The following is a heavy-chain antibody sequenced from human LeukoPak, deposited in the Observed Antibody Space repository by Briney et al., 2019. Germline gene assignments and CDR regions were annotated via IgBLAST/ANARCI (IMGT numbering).Heavy chain of an antibody. J-gene: IGHJ4*02. D-gene: IGHD3-3*01. CDR2: IRSKANSYAT. V-gene: IGHV3-73*01. CDR1: GFTFSGSA. Sequence: GGSLRLSWAASGFTFSGSAMHWVRQASGKGLEWVGRIRSKANSYATAYAASVKGRFTISRDDSKNTAYLQMNSLKTEDTAVYYCTRSFWSGPTDYWGQGTLVTVSS. CDR3: TRSFWSGPTDY.